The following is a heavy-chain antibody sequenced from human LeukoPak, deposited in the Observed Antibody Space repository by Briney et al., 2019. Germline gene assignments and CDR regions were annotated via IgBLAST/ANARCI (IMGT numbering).Heavy chain of an antibody. CDR3: AKEGGGSSSWYDYYYYMDV. CDR1: GFTFSSYG. CDR2: IRYDGSNK. D-gene: IGHD6-13*01. J-gene: IGHJ6*03. V-gene: IGHV3-30*02. Sequence: GGSLRLSCAASGFTFSSYGMHWVRQAPGKGLEWVAFIRYDGSNKYYADSVKGRFTISRDNSKNTLYLQMNSLRAEDTAVYYCAKEGGGSSSWYDYYYYMDVWGKGTTVTISS.